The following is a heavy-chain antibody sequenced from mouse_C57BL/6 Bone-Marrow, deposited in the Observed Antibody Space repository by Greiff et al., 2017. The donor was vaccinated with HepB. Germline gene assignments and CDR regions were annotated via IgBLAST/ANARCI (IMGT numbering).Heavy chain of an antibody. Sequence: QVQLQQSGAELVRPGTSVKMSCKASGYTFTNYWIGWAKQRPGHGLEWIGDIYPGGGYTNYNEKFKGKATLTADKSSSTAYMQFSSLTSEDSAIYYCARREGGYYLYYYAMDYWCQGTSVTVSS. J-gene: IGHJ4*01. CDR2: IYPGGGYT. CDR1: GYTFTNYW. CDR3: ARREGGYYLYYYAMDY. V-gene: IGHV1-63*01. D-gene: IGHD1-1*01.